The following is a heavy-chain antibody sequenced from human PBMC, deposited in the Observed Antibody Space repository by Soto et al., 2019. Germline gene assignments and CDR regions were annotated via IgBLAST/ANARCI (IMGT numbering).Heavy chain of an antibody. CDR3: ARLFRDVYNAVEY. J-gene: IGHJ4*02. CDR2: TSNSAPT. Sequence: QVQLQESGPGLVKPSETLSLTCTVSGGSISSYHWSWIRQSPGKGLGWIGYTSNSAPTIYNPSLKSRVTISADTSKNQSSLRLSSVTAADTAVYFCARLFRDVYNAVEYGGQGALVTVSS. CDR1: GGSISSYH. D-gene: IGHD3-3*01. V-gene: IGHV4-59*08.